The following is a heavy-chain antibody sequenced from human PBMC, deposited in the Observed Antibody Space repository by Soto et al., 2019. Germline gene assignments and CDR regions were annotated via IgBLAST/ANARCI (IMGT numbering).Heavy chain of an antibody. CDR1: GFTVSSNY. CDR2: IYSGGST. Sequence: EVQLVETGGGLIQPGGSLRLSCAASGFTVSSNYMSWVRQAPGKGLEWVSVIYSGGSTYYADSVKGRFTISRDNSKNTLYLQMNSLRAEDTAVYYCARDGVVRGVQPTPQPIYYCYGMDVWGQGTTVTVSS. D-gene: IGHD3-10*01. CDR3: ARDGVVRGVQPTPQPIYYCYGMDV. J-gene: IGHJ6*02. V-gene: IGHV3-53*02.